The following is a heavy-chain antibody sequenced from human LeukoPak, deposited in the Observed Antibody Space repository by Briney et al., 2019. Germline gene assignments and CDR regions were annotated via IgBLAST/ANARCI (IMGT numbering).Heavy chain of an antibody. CDR2: IYYSGST. J-gene: IGHJ4*02. CDR3: ARTFGEFFDY. V-gene: IGHV4-39*01. Sequence: TSETLSLTCTVSGGSISSSSYYWGWIRQPPGKGLEWIGSIYYSGSTYYSPSLKSRVTISVDTSKNQFSLKLSSVTAADTAVYYCARTFGEFFDYWGQGTLVTVSS. D-gene: IGHD3-10*01. CDR1: GGSISSSSYY.